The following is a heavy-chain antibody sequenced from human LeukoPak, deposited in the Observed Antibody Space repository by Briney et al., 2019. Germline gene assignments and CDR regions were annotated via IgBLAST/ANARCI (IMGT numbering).Heavy chain of an antibody. CDR3: ARLSSSGWSYLDY. Sequence: SETLSLTCTVSGGSISSYYWSWIRQPPGKGLEWIGYIYYSGSTNYNPSLKCRVTISVDTSKNQFSLKLSSVTAADTAVYYCARLSSSGWSYLDYWGQGTLVTVSS. V-gene: IGHV4-59*08. D-gene: IGHD6-19*01. J-gene: IGHJ4*02. CDR1: GGSISSYY. CDR2: IYYSGST.